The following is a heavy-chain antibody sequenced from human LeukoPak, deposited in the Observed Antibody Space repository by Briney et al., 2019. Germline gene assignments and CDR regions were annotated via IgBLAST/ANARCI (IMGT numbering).Heavy chain of an antibody. Sequence: ASVKVSCKASGYTFTSYDINWVRQATGQGLEWMGWMNPNSGNTGYAQKFQGRVTITRNTSISTAYMELSSLRSEDTAVYYCARGRKEKPLKTTNYYFDYWGQGTLVTVSS. CDR2: MNPNSGNT. D-gene: IGHD1-7*01. CDR1: GYTFTSYD. J-gene: IGHJ4*02. CDR3: ARGRKEKPLKTTNYYFDY. V-gene: IGHV1-8*03.